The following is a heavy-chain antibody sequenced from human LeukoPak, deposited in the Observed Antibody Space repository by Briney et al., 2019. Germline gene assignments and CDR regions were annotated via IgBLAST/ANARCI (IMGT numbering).Heavy chain of an antibody. D-gene: IGHD6-13*01. CDR1: GGSISSYY. V-gene: IGHV4-59*01. J-gene: IGHJ4*02. CDR3: ARTSAAADNRAGDFDY. Sequence: SSETLSLTCTVSGGSISSYYWSWIRQPPGKGLEWIGYIYYSGSTNYNPSLKSRATISVDTSKNQFSLKLSSVTAADTAVYYCARTSAAADNRAGDFDYWGQGTLVTVSS. CDR2: IYYSGST.